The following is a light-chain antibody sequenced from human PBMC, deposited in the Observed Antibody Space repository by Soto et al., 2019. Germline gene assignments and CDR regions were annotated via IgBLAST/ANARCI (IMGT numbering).Light chain of an antibody. Sequence: EIVLTQSPGTLSLSPGERATLSCRASQSVSSSYLAWYQQKTGQAPRIVIYGESSRATGIPARFSGSGSGTDLNLTISRLEPEDFAVYYCQKYGSSPRTCGQGTKVDIK. J-gene: IGKJ1*01. CDR1: QSVSSSY. CDR3: QKYGSSPRT. CDR2: GES. V-gene: IGKV3-20*01.